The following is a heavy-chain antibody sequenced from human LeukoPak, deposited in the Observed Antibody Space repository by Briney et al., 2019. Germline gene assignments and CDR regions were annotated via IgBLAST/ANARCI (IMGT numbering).Heavy chain of an antibody. V-gene: IGHV3-30*02. J-gene: IGHJ5*02. D-gene: IGHD3-10*01. CDR1: GFTFSSYG. CDR2: IRYDGSNK. CDR3: AKDVYYYGSGSYFGWFDP. Sequence: GESLRLSCAASGFTFSSYGMHWVRQAPGKGLEWVAFIRYDGSNKYYADSVKGRFTISRDNSKNTLYLQMNSLRAEDTAVYYCAKDVYYYGSGSYFGWFDPWGQGTLVTVSS.